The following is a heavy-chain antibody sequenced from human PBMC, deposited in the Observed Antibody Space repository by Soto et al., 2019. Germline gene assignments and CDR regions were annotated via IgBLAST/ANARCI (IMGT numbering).Heavy chain of an antibody. J-gene: IGHJ4*02. D-gene: IGHD2-2*01. V-gene: IGHV2-5*01. CDR3: AHSGAYCSSADCYRS. CDR2: IYWNDDK. Sequence: QITLKESGPTLVKPTQTLTLTCTFSGFSLSSSGMGVGWIRQPPGKALEWLALIYWNDDKSYNPSLKNRLSITKDTSKNQVVLTMTSVDPVDTATYYCAHSGAYCSSADCYRSWGQGTLVTVSS. CDR1: GFSLSSSGMG.